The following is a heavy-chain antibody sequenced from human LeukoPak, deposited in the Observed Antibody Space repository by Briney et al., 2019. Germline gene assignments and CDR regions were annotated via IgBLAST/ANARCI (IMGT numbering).Heavy chain of an antibody. CDR3: ARDFHSSSSGWFDP. CDR1: GYTFTGYY. Sequence: ASVKVSCKASGYTFTGYYMHWVRQAPGQGLEWMGWINPNSGGTNYAQKFQGRVTMTRDTSISTAYMELSRLRSDDTAVYYCARDFHSSSSGWFDPWGQGTLVTVSS. CDR2: INPNSGGT. J-gene: IGHJ5*02. D-gene: IGHD6-13*01. V-gene: IGHV1-2*02.